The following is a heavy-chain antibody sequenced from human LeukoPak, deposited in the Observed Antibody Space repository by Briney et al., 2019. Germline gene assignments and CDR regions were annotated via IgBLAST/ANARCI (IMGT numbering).Heavy chain of an antibody. CDR3: ARDQVGDDAFDI. Sequence: MTSETLSLTCTVSGGSISSYYWSWIRQPPGKGLEWIGYIYYSGSTNYNPSLKSRVTISVDTSKNQFSLKLSSVTAADTAVYYCARDQVGDDAFDIWGQGTMVTVSS. CDR1: GGSISSYY. V-gene: IGHV4-59*12. CDR2: IYYSGST. J-gene: IGHJ3*02.